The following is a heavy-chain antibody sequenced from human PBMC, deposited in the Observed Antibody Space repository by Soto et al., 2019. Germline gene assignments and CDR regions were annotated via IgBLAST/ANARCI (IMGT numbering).Heavy chain of an antibody. J-gene: IGHJ6*02. Sequence: VKVSCKASGYTFTGYYMHWVRQAPGQGLEWMGWINPNSGGTNYAQKFQGWVTMTRDTSISTAYMELSRLRSDDTAVYYCARGLLVPAAAYYYYGMDVWGQGTTVTVSS. V-gene: IGHV1-2*04. CDR2: INPNSGGT. CDR3: ARGLLVPAAAYYYYGMDV. D-gene: IGHD2-2*01. CDR1: GYTFTGYY.